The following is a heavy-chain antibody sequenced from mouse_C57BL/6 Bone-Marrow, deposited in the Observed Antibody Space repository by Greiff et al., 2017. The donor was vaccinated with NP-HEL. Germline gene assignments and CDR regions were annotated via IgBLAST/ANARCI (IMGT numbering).Heavy chain of an antibody. CDR2: INPNNGGT. D-gene: IGHD1-1*01. CDR3: ARQYYGSHTVFAY. Sequence: VQLQQSGPELVKPGASVKIPCKASGYTFTDYNMDWVKQSHGKSLEWIGDINPNNGGTNYNQKFKGKAPLTVDKSSSTAYMELRSLTSEDTAVYYCARQYYGSHTVFAYWGQGTLVTVSA. J-gene: IGHJ3*01. V-gene: IGHV1-18*01. CDR1: GYTFTDYN.